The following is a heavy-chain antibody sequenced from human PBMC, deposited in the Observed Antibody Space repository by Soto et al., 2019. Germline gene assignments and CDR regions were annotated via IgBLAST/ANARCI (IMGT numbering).Heavy chain of an antibody. CDR1: GFTFSSYG. CDR2: IWYDGSNK. J-gene: IGHJ6*02. V-gene: IGHV3-33*01. D-gene: IGHD2-8*01. Sequence: PGGSLRLSCAASGFTFSSYGMHWVRQAPGKGLEWVAVIWYDGSNKYYADSVKGRFTISRDNSKNTLYLQMNSLRAEDTAVYYCARDFADIVLMVPRSRRYDGMDVWGPGTTLTVSS. CDR3: ARDFADIVLMVPRSRRYDGMDV.